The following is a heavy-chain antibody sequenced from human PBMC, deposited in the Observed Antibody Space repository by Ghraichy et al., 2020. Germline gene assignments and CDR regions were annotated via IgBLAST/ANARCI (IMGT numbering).Heavy chain of an antibody. D-gene: IGHD3-3*01. CDR3: ARLRTIFGHQSWFDP. V-gene: IGHV1-8*01. J-gene: IGHJ5*02. Sequence: ASVKVSCKASGYTFTSYDINWVRQATGQGLEWMGWMNPNSGNTGYAQKFQGRVTMTRNTSISTAYMELSSLRSEDTAVYYCARLRTIFGHQSWFDPWGQGTLVTVSS. CDR2: MNPNSGNT. CDR1: GYTFTSYD.